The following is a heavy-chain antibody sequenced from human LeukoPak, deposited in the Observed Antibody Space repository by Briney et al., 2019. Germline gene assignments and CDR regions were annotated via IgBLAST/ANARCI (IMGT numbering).Heavy chain of an antibody. CDR3: ARELGATVVNYGMDV. J-gene: IGHJ6*02. V-gene: IGHV4-61*01. CDR1: GGSVTSGSYY. D-gene: IGHD4-23*01. CDR2: ISYRGST. Sequence: SETLSLTCSVSGGSVTSGSYYWSWIRQPPGKELEWIGYISYRGSTNYNPSLKSRVTVSVDTSKNQFSLKLSSVTAADTAVYYCARELGATVVNYGMDVWGQGTTVTVSS.